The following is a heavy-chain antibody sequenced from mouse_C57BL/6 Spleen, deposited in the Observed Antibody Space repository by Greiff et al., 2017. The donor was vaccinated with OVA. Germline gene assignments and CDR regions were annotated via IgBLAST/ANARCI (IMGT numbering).Heavy chain of an antibody. CDR3: ARRWLPHYYAMDY. V-gene: IGHV1-55*01. CDR1: GYTFTSYW. CDR2: IYPGSGST. J-gene: IGHJ4*01. D-gene: IGHD2-3*01. Sequence: QVQLQQPGAELVKPGASVKMSCKASGYTFTSYWITWVKQRPGPGLEWIGDIYPGSGSTNYNEKFKSKATLTVDTSSSTAYMQLSSLTSEDSAVYYCARRWLPHYYAMDYWGQGTSVTVSS.